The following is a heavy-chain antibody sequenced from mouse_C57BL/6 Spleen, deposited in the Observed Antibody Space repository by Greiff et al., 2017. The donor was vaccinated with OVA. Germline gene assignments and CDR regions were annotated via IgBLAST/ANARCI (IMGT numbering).Heavy chain of an antibody. J-gene: IGHJ2*01. CDR2: IYPGSGNT. CDR3: ARGIYDGYGGYYFDY. D-gene: IGHD2-3*01. Sequence: QVQLQQSGPELVKPGASVKISCKASGYSFTSYYIHWVKQRPGQGLEWIGWIYPGSGNTKYNEKFKGKATLTADTSSSTAYMQLSSLTSEDSAVYYCARGIYDGYGGYYFDYWGQGTTLTVSS. CDR1: GYSFTSYY. V-gene: IGHV1-66*01.